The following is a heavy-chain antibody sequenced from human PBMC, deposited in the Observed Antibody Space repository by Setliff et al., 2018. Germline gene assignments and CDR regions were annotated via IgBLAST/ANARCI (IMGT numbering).Heavy chain of an antibody. Sequence: ASVKVSCKASGYTFSSYDINWVRQATGQGLEWMGWMNPNSGNTAYAQKFQGRVTMTRNSSISTAYMELSTLRSEETAVYYCVRAGYDSSGYYYEGGTYWGQGTLVTVSS. CDR3: VRAGYDSSGYYYEGGTY. J-gene: IGHJ4*02. V-gene: IGHV1-8*01. D-gene: IGHD3-22*01. CDR2: MNPNSGNT. CDR1: GYTFSSYD.